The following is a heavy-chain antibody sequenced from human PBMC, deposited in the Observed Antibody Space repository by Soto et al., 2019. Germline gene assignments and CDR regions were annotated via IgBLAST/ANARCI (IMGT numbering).Heavy chain of an antibody. CDR3: ARRYCSSTSCYDYYYGMDV. V-gene: IGHV1-69*13. D-gene: IGHD2-2*01. CDR1: GGTFSSYA. J-gene: IGHJ6*02. CDR2: IIPIFGTA. Sequence: SVKVSCKASGGTFSSYAISWVRQAPGQGLEWMGGIIPIFGTANYAQKFQGRVTIIADESTSTAYMELSSLRSEDTAVYYCARRYCSSTSCYDYYYGMDVWGQGTTVTVSS.